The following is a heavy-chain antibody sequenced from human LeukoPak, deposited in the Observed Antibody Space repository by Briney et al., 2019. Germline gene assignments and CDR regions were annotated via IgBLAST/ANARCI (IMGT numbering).Heavy chain of an antibody. CDR1: GGSISSYY. Sequence: ASETLSLTCTVSGGSISSYYWSWIRQPPGKGLEWIGYIYYSGYTDYNPSLKSRVTISVDTSKNQFSLKLSSVTAADTAIYYCARTTMVRGTYYMDVWGKGTTVTISS. J-gene: IGHJ6*03. CDR2: IYYSGYT. V-gene: IGHV4-59*01. CDR3: ARTTMVRGTYYMDV. D-gene: IGHD3-10*01.